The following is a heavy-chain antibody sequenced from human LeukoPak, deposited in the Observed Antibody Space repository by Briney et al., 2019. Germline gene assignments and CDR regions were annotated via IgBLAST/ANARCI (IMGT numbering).Heavy chain of an antibody. Sequence: SETLSLTCTVSGGSISSYYWSWIRQPSGKGLEWIGYIYYSGSTNYNPSLKSRVTISVDTSKNQFSLKLSSVTAADTAVYYCARGGSGSYSLPFDYWGQGTLVTVSS. J-gene: IGHJ4*02. CDR2: IYYSGST. V-gene: IGHV4-59*08. CDR3: ARGGSGSYSLPFDY. CDR1: GGSISSYY. D-gene: IGHD3-10*01.